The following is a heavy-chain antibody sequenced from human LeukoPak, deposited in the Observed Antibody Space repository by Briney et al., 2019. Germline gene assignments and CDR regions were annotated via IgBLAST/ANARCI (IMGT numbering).Heavy chain of an antibody. D-gene: IGHD2-2*01. V-gene: IGHV4-39*01. CDR2: IYYSGST. CDR1: GGSISSSSYY. Sequence: PSETLSLTCTVSGGSISSSSYYWGWIRQPPGKGLEWIGSIYYSGSTYYNPSLKSRVTISVDTSKNQFSLKLGSVTAADTAVYYCAHQSDIVVVPAAMRGTYFDYWGQGTLVTVSS. CDR3: AHQSDIVVVPAAMRGTYFDY. J-gene: IGHJ4*02.